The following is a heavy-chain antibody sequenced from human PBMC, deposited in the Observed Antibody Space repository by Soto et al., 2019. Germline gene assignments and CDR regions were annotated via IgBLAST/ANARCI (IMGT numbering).Heavy chain of an antibody. V-gene: IGHV4-39*01. J-gene: IGHJ4*02. Sequence: QLQLQESGPGLVKPSETLSLTCTVSVGSISSSNYYWGWIRQPPGKELESIGNIYYSGSTAYNPSLQSRVTISVDTSKNQFSLKRSSVTAADTAVYFCARLRSGADDGWYWAFDYWGQGTLVTVSS. CDR2: IYYSGST. CDR1: VGSISSSNYY. D-gene: IGHD6-19*01. CDR3: ARLRSGADDGWYWAFDY.